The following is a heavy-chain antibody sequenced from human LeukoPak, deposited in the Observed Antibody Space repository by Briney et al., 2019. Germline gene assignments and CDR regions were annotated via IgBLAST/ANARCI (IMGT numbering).Heavy chain of an antibody. J-gene: IGHJ3*02. CDR3: ARPRGYSGYDYRAFDI. D-gene: IGHD5-12*01. V-gene: IGHV1-18*01. CDR2: ISAYNGNT. Sequence: ASVKVSCKASGYTFTSYGISRVRQAPGQGLEWMGWISAYNGNTNYAQTVQGRDTMTTDTSTSTAYMELRSLRSDDTAVYYCARPRGYSGYDYRAFDIWGQGTMVTVSS. CDR1: GYTFTSYG.